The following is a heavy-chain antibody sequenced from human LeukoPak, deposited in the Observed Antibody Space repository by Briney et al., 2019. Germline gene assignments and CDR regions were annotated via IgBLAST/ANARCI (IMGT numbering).Heavy chain of an antibody. D-gene: IGHD3-22*01. V-gene: IGHV4-59*01. J-gene: IGHJ3*02. Sequence: PSETLSLTCTVSGGSISSYYWSWIRQPPGKGLEWVGYIYYSGSTNYNPSLKSRVTISVDTSKNQFSLKLSSVTAADTAVYYCARDYYDSSGYYPGAFDIWGQGTMVTVSS. CDR1: GGSISSYY. CDR3: ARDYYDSSGYYPGAFDI. CDR2: IYYSGST.